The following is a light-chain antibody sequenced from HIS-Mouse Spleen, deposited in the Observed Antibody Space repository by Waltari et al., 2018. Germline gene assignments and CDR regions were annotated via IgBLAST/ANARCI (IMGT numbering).Light chain of an antibody. V-gene: IGLV3-10*01. J-gene: IGLJ2*01. CDR3: YSTDSSGNHRV. CDR1: ALPNKY. Sequence: SYELTQPPSVSVSPGQTARNTCSAEALPNKYAYWYQQKSGKAPVLVIYEDSKRPSGIPERFSGSSSGTMATLTISGAQVEDEADYYCYSTDSSGNHRVFGGGTKLTVL. CDR2: EDS.